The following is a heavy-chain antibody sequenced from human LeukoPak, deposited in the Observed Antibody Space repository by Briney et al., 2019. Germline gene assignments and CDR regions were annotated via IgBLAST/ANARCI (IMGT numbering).Heavy chain of an antibody. D-gene: IGHD1-26*01. CDR3: ATLVYSGSRYHFDT. CDR1: TGAVKNYY. CDR2: FLYSGTT. J-gene: IGHJ4*02. Sequence: PSETLSLTCSVSTGAVKNYYWTWIRQPPGQGLEWIGNFLYSGTTTYRASLDSRLIISVDNSKNTVSLRLFSVTAADTAVYYCATLVYSGSRYHFDTWGQGTLVTVPS. V-gene: IGHV4-59*02.